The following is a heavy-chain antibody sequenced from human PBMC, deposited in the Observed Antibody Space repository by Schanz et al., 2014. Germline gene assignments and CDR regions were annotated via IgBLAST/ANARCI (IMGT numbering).Heavy chain of an antibody. J-gene: IGHJ4*02. Sequence: VQLVESGGGMVQPGGSLRLSCAASGFTFSDHYMDWVRQAPGKGLEWVGRITNKPNNYNTEYAASVKGRFTISRDDSRNSLYLQMSSLKTEDTAVYYCVRLDVHDYWGQGTLVNVSA. D-gene: IGHD3-16*01. CDR1: GFTFSDHY. CDR2: ITNKPNNYNT. V-gene: IGHV3-72*01. CDR3: VRLDVHDY.